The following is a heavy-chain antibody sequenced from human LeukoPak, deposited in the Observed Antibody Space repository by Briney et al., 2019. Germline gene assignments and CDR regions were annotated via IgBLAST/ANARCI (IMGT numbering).Heavy chain of an antibody. Sequence: GRSLRLSCAASGFTFSSYGMHWVRQAPGKGLEWVAVVWYDGSNKYCADSMKGRFTIFRDNCKNTLYLQMNSLRAEDTAIYYCARGSNSWVVMDYWGQGTLITVSS. J-gene: IGHJ4*02. CDR3: ARGSNSWVVMDY. CDR2: VWYDGSNK. D-gene: IGHD6-13*01. V-gene: IGHV3-33*01. CDR1: GFTFSSYG.